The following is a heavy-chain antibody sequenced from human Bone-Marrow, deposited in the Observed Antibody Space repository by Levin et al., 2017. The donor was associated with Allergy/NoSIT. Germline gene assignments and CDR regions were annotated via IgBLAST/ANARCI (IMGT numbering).Heavy chain of an antibody. J-gene: IGHJ6*02. CDR1: GFTFSDHY. V-gene: IGHV3-72*01. CDR2: SRNKANSYTT. CDR3: TRGPSGVTAAGSIQYYFPMDV. Sequence: PGGSLRLSCAASGFTFSDHYIDWVRQAPGKGLEWVGRSRNKANSYTTEYAASVKGRFTISRDDSKNSLYLQMNSLKTEDTAVYYCTRGPSGVTAAGSIQYYFPMDVWGPGATVTVSS. D-gene: IGHD2/OR15-2a*01.